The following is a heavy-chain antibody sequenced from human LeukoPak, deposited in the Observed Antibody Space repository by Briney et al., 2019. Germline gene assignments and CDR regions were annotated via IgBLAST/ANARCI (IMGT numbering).Heavy chain of an antibody. Sequence: PGGSLRLSCAASGFTFGDYTMHWVRQVPGKGLEWLSGFTWDGGNLAYADSVKGRFTISRDNARNSLYLQMYSLRNEDMAFYFCAKGYTFHGVAHDSGYFDYWGQGTLVTVSS. V-gene: IGHV3-9*03. CDR3: AKGYTFHGVAHDSGYFDY. CDR2: FTWDGGNL. CDR1: GFTFGDYT. J-gene: IGHJ4*02. D-gene: IGHD3-3*01.